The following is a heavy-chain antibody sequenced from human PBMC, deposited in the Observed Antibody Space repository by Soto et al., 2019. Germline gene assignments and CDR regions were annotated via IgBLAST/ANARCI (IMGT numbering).Heavy chain of an antibody. D-gene: IGHD6-19*01. CDR2: IYYSGST. V-gene: IGHV4-39*01. CDR1: GGSISSSSYY. CDR3: ARHGFGRAVAGGVYYFDY. Sequence: SETLSLTCTVSGGSISSSSYYWGWIRQPPGKGLEWIGSIYYSGSTYYNPSLKSRVTISVDTSKNQFSLKLSSVTAADTAVYYCARHGFGRAVAGGVYYFDYWGQGTLVTVSS. J-gene: IGHJ4*02.